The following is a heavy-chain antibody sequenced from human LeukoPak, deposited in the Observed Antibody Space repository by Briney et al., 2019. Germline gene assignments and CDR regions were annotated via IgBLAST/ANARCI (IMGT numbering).Heavy chain of an antibody. J-gene: IGHJ4*02. CDR3: ARVGRVRGDPRFDY. V-gene: IGHV1-2*04. CDR2: INPNSGGT. CDR1: GYTFTGYY. D-gene: IGHD3-10*01. Sequence: ASVKVSCKASGYTFTGYYMHWVRQAPGRGLEGMGWINPNSGGTKYAQKFQGWVTMTRDTSISTAYMELSRLRSDDTAVYYCARVGRVRGDPRFDYCGQGTLVTVSS.